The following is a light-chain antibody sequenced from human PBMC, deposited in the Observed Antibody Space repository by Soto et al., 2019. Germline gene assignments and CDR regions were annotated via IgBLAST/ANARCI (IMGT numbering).Light chain of an antibody. V-gene: IGKV1-39*01. CDR3: QQSYSTFWT. CDR2: EAS. CDR1: QSISNY. Sequence: DIQMTQSPSSLSASVGDRVTITCRASQSISNYLNWYQQKPGKAPKLLIYEASSFQSGVPSRFSGSGSGTDFTLTISSLQPADVATYYCQQSYSTFWTFGQGTKVEIK. J-gene: IGKJ1*01.